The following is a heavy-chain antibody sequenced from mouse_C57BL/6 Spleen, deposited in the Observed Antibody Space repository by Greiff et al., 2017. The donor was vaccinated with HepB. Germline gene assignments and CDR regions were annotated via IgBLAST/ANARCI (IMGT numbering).Heavy chain of an antibody. CDR1: GYTFTSYW. J-gene: IGHJ3*01. D-gene: IGHD2-13*01. Sequence: SGAELVRPGSSVKLSCKASGYTFTSYWMDWVKQRPGQGLEWIGNIYPSDSETHYNQKFKDKATLTVDKSSSTAYMQLSSLTSEDSAVYYCARKGYGEGFAYWGQGTLVTVSA. V-gene: IGHV1-61*01. CDR3: ARKGYGEGFAY. CDR2: IYPSDSET.